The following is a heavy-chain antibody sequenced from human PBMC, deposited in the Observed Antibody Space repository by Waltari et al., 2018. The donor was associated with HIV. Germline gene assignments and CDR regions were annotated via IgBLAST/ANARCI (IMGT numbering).Heavy chain of an antibody. CDR2: ISSSSSYT. CDR1: GFTFSDYY. J-gene: IGHJ4*02. D-gene: IGHD3-10*01. V-gene: IGHV3-11*05. Sequence: QVQLVESGGGLVKPGGSLRLSCAASGFTFSDYYMSWIRPAPGKGLEWVSYISSSSSYTNYADSVKGRFTISRDNAKNSLYLQMNSLRAEDTAVYYCARDRDYYGSGSLNDYWGQGTLVTVSS. CDR3: ARDRDYYGSGSLNDY.